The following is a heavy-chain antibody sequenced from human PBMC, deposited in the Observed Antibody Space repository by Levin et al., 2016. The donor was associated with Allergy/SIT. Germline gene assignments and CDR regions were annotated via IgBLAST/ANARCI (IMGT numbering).Heavy chain of an antibody. J-gene: IGHJ4*02. CDR3: VRDAAVTTPYYFDY. CDR2: ISTTSSYI. D-gene: IGHD4-11*01. Sequence: WIRQPPGKGLEWVSSISTTSSYIYYADSVKGRFTISRDNAKNSLYLQMNSLRDEDTAVYYCVRDAAVTTPYYFDYWGQGTLVTVSS. V-gene: IGHV3-21*01.